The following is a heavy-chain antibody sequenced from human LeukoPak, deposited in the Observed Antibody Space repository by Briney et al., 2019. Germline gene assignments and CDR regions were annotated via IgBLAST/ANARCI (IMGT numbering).Heavy chain of an antibody. D-gene: IGHD4-11*01. J-gene: IGHJ5*02. CDR1: GYTLTELS. V-gene: IGHV1-24*01. CDR2: FDPEDGET. Sequence: ASVKVSCKVSGYTLTELSMHWVRHAPGKGLEWMGGFDPEDGETIYAQKFQDRVTMTEDTSTDTAYMELSSLRSEDTAVYYCATRSRYSNYVGGWFDPWGQGTLVTVSS. CDR3: ATRSRYSNYVGGWFDP.